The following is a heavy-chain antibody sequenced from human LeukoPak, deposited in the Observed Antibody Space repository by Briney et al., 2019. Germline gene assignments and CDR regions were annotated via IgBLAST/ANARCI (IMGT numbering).Heavy chain of an antibody. CDR1: GYTFAAHH. D-gene: IGHD5-18*01. Sequence: ASVKVSCKASGYTFAAHHIHWVRQAPGQGLEWMGWILPDGRDTKYSQKFQDRMTLTTDTSTNTAYMELNRLIPDDTAVYYCSGSYGPGPVWGQGTLISASP. CDR3: SGSYGPGPV. V-gene: IGHV1-2*02. CDR2: ILPDGRDT. J-gene: IGHJ4*02.